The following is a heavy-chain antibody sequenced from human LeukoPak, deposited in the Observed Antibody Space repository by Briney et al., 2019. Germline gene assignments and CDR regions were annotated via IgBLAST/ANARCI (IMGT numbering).Heavy chain of an antibody. Sequence: GGSLRLSCAASGFTFSSYGTHWVRQAPGKGLEYVSAISSDGGSTYYANSVKGRFTISRDNSKNTLYLQMGSLRADDMAVYYCARDSSRWYPNVLDYWGHGTLVTVSS. CDR2: ISSDGGST. CDR3: ARDSSRWYPNVLDY. V-gene: IGHV3-64*01. J-gene: IGHJ4*01. D-gene: IGHD6-13*01. CDR1: GFTFSSYG.